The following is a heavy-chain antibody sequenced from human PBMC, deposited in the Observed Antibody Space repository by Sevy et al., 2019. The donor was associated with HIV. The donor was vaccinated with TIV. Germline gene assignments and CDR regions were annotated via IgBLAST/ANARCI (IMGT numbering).Heavy chain of an antibody. V-gene: IGHV3-23*01. CDR1: GFTVSNYA. CDR2: ISGRGDDT. CDR3: AKDIVVVVGEAFDI. J-gene: IGHJ3*02. D-gene: IGHD2-15*01. Sequence: GRSLRLSCAASGFTVSNYAMNWVRQAPGKGLEWVSAISGRGDDTYYADSVKGRFTISRDKSKNTLYLQMNSLRAEDTAVYYCAKDIVVVVGEAFDIWGQGTMVTVSS.